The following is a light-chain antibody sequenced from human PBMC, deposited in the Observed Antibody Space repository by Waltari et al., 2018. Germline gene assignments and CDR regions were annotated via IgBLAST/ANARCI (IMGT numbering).Light chain of an antibody. CDR2: DAS. CDR3: QQRGHWPLT. V-gene: IGKV3-11*01. CDR1: QSFNNY. Sequence: EVVLTQSPATLSLSPGARATLSCRASQSFNNYLAWYQQRSGQPPRLLIYDASTRATGIPARFSGSGSGTDFTLTISSLDPEDFAVYYCQQRGHWPLTFGQGTKVEIK. J-gene: IGKJ1*01.